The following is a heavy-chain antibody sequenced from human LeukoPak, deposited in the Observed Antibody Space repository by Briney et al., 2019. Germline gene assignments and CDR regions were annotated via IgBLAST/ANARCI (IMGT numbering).Heavy chain of an antibody. CDR2: ISSNGGST. Sequence: GGSLRLSCAASGSTFSSYAMHWVRQAPGRGLEYVSAISSNGGSTYYANSVKGRFSISRDNSKNTLYLQMGSLRAEDMAVYYCARENYGDYVDYWGQGTLVTVSS. V-gene: IGHV3-64*01. CDR3: ARENYGDYVDY. D-gene: IGHD4-17*01. J-gene: IGHJ4*02. CDR1: GSTFSSYA.